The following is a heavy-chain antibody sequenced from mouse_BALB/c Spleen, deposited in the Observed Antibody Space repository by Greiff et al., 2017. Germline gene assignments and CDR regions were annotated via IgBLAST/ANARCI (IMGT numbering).Heavy chain of an antibody. Sequence: EVHLVESGGGLVQPGGSLRLSCATSGFTFTDYYMSWVRQPPGKALEWLGFIRNKANGYTTEYSASVKGRFTISRDNSQSILYLQMNTLRAEDSATYYCARDRAATDYWGQGTTLTVSS. D-gene: IGHD1-2*01. V-gene: IGHV7-3*02. J-gene: IGHJ2*01. CDR3: ARDRAATDY. CDR1: GFTFTDYY. CDR2: IRNKANGYTT.